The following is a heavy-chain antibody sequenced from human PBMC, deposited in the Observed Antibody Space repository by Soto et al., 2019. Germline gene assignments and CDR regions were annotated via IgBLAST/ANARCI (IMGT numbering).Heavy chain of an antibody. D-gene: IGHD2-8*01. J-gene: IGHJ6*02. CDR2: MNPNSGNT. Sequence: ASVKVSCKASGYTFTSYDINWVRQATGQGLEWMGWMNPNSGNTGYAQKFQGRVTMTRNTSISTAYMELSSLRSEDTAVYYCAKSTNFGYANTSYYGMDVWGLGTTVTVSS. CDR3: AKSTNFGYANTSYYGMDV. CDR1: GYTFTSYD. V-gene: IGHV1-8*01.